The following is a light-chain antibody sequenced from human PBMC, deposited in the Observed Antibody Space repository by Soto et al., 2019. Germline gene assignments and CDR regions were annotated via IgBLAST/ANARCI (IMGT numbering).Light chain of an antibody. J-gene: IGLJ1*01. CDR3: SSPTTSNTLV. Sequence: QSALTQPASVSRSPGQSIAISCTGTSSDVGAYDFVSWYQQHPDKAPKLLIYEVINRPSGVSDRFSGSKSVNTATLTISGLQAEDEADYYCSSPTTSNTLVFGTGTKLTVL. CDR1: SSDVGAYDF. CDR2: EVI. V-gene: IGLV2-14*03.